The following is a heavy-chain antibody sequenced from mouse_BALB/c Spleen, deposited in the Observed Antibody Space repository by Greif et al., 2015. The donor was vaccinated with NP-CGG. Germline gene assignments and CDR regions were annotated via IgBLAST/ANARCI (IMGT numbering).Heavy chain of an antibody. V-gene: IGHV2-9*02. CDR2: IWAGGST. CDR3: ARDRAFCAMDY. Sequence: QVQLQQSGPDLVAPSQSLSITCTVSGFSLTSYGVHWVRQPPGKGLEWLGVIWAGGSTNYNSALMSRLSISKDNSKGQVFLKMNSLQTDDTAMYYCARDRAFCAMDYWGQGTSVTVSS. CDR1: GFSLTSYG. J-gene: IGHJ4*01. D-gene: IGHD3-1*01.